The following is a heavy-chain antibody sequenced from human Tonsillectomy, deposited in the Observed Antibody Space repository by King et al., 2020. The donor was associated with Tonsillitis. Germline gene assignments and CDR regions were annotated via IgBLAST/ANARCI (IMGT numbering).Heavy chain of an antibody. CDR1: GLTFGDYA. D-gene: IGHD6-19*01. Sequence: VQLVESGGGLVQPGRSLRLSCTASGLTFGDYAMSWFRQAPGKGLEWVGFIRSMDYGGTTEYAASVKGRFTISRDDSKSIAYLQMNSLKTEDKAVYYCTRQGRYSTGWYSFDYWGQGTLVTVSS. J-gene: IGHJ4*02. V-gene: IGHV3-49*03. CDR3: TRQGRYSTGWYSFDY. CDR2: IRSMDYGGTT.